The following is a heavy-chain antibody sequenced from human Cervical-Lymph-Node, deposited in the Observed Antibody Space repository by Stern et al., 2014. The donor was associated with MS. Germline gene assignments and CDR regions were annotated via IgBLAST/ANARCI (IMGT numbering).Heavy chain of an antibody. J-gene: IGHJ2*01. CDR3: ARDRDGNNYWYFGL. CDR1: GDSTSSSY. Sequence: VQLVESGPGLVKPSETLSLTCTVSGDSTSSSYWSWLRQPPGKALEWLGYISKTGATNYNPSLKSRVTISVDTSKNQFSLQLTSATAADTAIYFCARDRDGNNYWYFGLWGPGILVTVSS. V-gene: IGHV4-59*12. CDR2: ISKTGAT. D-gene: IGHD5-24*01.